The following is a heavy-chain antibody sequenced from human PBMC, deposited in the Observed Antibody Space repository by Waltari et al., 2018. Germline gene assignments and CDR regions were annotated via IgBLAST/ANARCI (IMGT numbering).Heavy chain of an antibody. CDR1: GFTFSSYG. CDR3: AKGGVGAAREDYFDY. D-gene: IGHD6-6*01. CDR2: IWYDGSNK. J-gene: IGHJ4*02. Sequence: QVQLVESGGGVVQPGRSLRLSCAASGFTFSSYGMHWVRQAPGKGLEWGAVIWYDGSNKYYADSVKGRFTISRDNSKNTLYLQMNSLRAEDTAVYYCAKGGVGAAREDYFDYWGQGTLVTVSA. V-gene: IGHV3-33*06.